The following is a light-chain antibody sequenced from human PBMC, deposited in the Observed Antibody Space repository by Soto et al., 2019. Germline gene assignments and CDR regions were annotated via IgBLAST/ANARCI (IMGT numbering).Light chain of an antibody. CDR1: SSNIGSNI. CDR2: NSD. CDR3: SAWDASLSAIL. Sequence: QSVLSQPPSASGTPGQTVTISCSGRSSNIGSNIVNWYQQLPGTAPKLLIYNSDHRPSGVADRFSGSKSGTSASLAISGLQSEDEADYYCSAWDASLSAILFGGGTKLTVL. V-gene: IGLV1-44*01. J-gene: IGLJ3*02.